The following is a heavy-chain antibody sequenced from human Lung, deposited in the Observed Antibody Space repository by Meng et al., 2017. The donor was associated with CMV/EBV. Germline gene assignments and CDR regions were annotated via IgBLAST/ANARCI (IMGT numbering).Heavy chain of an antibody. CDR1: GGSISSSSYY. Sequence: SCTVSGGSISSSSYYWGWIRQPPGKGLEWIGSIYYSGSTYYNPSLKSRVTISVDTSKNQFSLKLSSVTAADTAVYYCARQRPVLDAFDIWGQGTMVTVSS. D-gene: IGHD3-3*01. V-gene: IGHV4-39*01. CDR2: IYYSGST. CDR3: ARQRPVLDAFDI. J-gene: IGHJ3*02.